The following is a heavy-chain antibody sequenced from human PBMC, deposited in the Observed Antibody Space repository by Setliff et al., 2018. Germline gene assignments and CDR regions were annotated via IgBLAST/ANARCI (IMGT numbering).Heavy chain of an antibody. D-gene: IGHD3-3*01. CDR1: GYTFSNFI. CDR3: ARWNGSGYFYY. Sequence: GASVKVSCKASGYTFSNFIITWVRQAPGQGLEWVGWISPYTGKTYYGQKFQGRISMTTDTSTSTAYMELRNLMSDDTAVYYCARWNGSGYFYYWGQGTWVTVSS. CDR2: ISPYTGKT. J-gene: IGHJ4*02. V-gene: IGHV1-18*04.